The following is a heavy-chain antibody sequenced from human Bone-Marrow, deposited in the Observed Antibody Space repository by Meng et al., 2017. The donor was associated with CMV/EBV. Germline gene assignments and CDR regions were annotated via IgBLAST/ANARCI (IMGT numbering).Heavy chain of an antibody. CDR3: ARDYGMGV. J-gene: IGHJ6*02. Sequence: SETLSLTCAVYGGSFSGYYWSWIRQPPGKGLEWIGEINHSGSTNYNPSLKSRVTISVDTSKNQFSLKLSSVTAADTAVYYCARDYGMGVWGQGTTVTVSS. CDR1: GGSFSGYY. V-gene: IGHV4-34*01. CDR2: INHSGST.